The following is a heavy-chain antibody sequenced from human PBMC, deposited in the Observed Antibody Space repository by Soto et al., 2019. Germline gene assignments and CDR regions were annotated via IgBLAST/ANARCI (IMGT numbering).Heavy chain of an antibody. Sequence: PGGSLRLSCAASGFTFSSYWMSWVRQAPGKGLEWVANIKQDGSEKYYVDSVKGRFTISRDNAKNSLYLQMNSLRAEDTAVYYCARTTYYDFWSGYRVWGKGTTVTVSS. J-gene: IGHJ6*04. V-gene: IGHV3-7*01. CDR1: GFTFSSYW. CDR3: ARTTYYDFWSGYRV. CDR2: IKQDGSEK. D-gene: IGHD3-3*01.